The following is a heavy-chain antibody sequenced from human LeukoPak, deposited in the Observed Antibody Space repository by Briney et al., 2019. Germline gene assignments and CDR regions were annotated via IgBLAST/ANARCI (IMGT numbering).Heavy chain of an antibody. CDR3: ASPSITMVRGGEFDAFDI. D-gene: IGHD3-10*01. CDR1: GGSFSGYY. J-gene: IGHJ3*02. CDR2: IYYSGST. Sequence: PSETLSLTCAVYGGSFSGYYWSWIRQPPGKGLEWIGYIYYSGSTNYNPSLKSRVTISVDTSKNQFSLKLSSVTAADTAVYYCASPSITMVRGGEFDAFDIWGQGTIVTVSS. V-gene: IGHV4-59*01.